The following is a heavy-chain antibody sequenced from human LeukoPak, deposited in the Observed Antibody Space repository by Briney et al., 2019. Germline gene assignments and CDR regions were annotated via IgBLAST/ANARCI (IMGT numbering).Heavy chain of an antibody. CDR2: IRYDGSNK. V-gene: IGHV3-30*02. CDR3: AKDLPPFAGVVVPAGTE. CDR1: GFTFSSYG. Sequence: PGGSLRLSCAASGFTFSSYGMHWVRQAPGKGLEWVAFIRYDGSNKYYADSVKGRFTISRDNSKNTLYLQRNSLRAEDTAVYYCAKDLPPFAGVVVPAGTEWGQGTLVTVSS. J-gene: IGHJ4*02. D-gene: IGHD2-2*01.